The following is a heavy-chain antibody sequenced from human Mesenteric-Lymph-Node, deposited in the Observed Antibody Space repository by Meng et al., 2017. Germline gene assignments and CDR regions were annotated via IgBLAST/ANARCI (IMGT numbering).Heavy chain of an antibody. J-gene: IGHJ4*02. D-gene: IGHD6-13*01. CDR3: AKEMGAVGTPYFDY. V-gene: IGHV3-23*01. CDR1: GFTFRTYG. Sequence: EVQLLESGGGLVQPGGSLRLSCAASGFTFRTYGMSWVRQAPGKGLEWVSGISGSGGGTYYGDSVKGRFTISRDSSKNTLYLQMNSLRAEDTAIYYCAKEMGAVGTPYFDYWGQGTLVTVSS. CDR2: ISGSGGGT.